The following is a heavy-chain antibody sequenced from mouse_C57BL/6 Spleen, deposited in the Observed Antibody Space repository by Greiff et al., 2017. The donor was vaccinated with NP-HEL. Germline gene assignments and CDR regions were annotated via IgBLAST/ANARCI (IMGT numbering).Heavy chain of an antibody. CDR3: AKDSNYYGSSQEYFDV. D-gene: IGHD1-1*01. Sequence: EVQLQESGPGLVKPSQSLSLTCSVTGYSITSGYYWNWIRQFPGNKLEWMGYISYDGSNNYNPSLKNRISITRDTSKNQFFLKLNSVTTEDTATYYCAKDSNYYGSSQEYFDVWGTGTTVTVSS. CDR2: ISYDGSN. V-gene: IGHV3-6*01. CDR1: GYSITSGYY. J-gene: IGHJ1*03.